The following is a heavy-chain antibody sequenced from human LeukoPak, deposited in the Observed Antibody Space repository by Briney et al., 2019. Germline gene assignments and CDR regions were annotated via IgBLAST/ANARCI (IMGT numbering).Heavy chain of an antibody. Sequence: EASVKVSCKASGGTFSSYAISWVRQAPGQGLEWMGRIIPILGIANYAQKFQGRVTITADKSTSTAYMELSSLRSEDTAVYYCARCYWDSSGYYYDYFQHWGQGTLVTVSS. V-gene: IGHV1-69*04. J-gene: IGHJ1*01. CDR1: GGTFSSYA. CDR2: IIPILGIA. CDR3: ARCYWDSSGYYYDYFQH. D-gene: IGHD3-22*01.